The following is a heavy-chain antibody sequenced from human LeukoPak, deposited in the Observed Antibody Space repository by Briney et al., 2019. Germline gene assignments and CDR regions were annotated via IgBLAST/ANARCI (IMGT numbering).Heavy chain of an antibody. J-gene: IGHJ4*02. CDR2: ISAYNGNT. CDR1: GYTFTSYG. Sequence: ASVKVSCKASGYTFTSYGITWVRQAPGQGLEWMGWISAYNGNTNYAQKLHGRVTMTTDTSTSTAYMELRSLRSDDTAVYYCASHFDKNYYGSGDWGQGTLVTVSS. V-gene: IGHV1-18*01. D-gene: IGHD3-10*01. CDR3: ASHFDKNYYGSGD.